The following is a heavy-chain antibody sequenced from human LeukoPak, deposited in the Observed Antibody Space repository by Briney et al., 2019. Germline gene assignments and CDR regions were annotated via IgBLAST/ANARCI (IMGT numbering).Heavy chain of an antibody. V-gene: IGHV3-7*03. Sequence: GGSLRLSCAASGFTFSSYWMSWVRQAPGKGLEWVANIKQDGSEKYYVDSVKGRFTISRDNAKNSVYLQMNSLRAEDTAVYYCAKDIAARLDAFDIWGQGTMVTVSS. CDR2: IKQDGSEK. CDR3: AKDIAARLDAFDI. J-gene: IGHJ3*02. CDR1: GFTFSSYW. D-gene: IGHD6-6*01.